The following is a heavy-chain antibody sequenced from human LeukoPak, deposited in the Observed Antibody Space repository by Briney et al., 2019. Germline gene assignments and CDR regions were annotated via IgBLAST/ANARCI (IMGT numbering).Heavy chain of an antibody. CDR3: AKSGFGSVETYFDY. J-gene: IGHJ4*02. CDR2: ISGSGGST. CDR1: GFTFSSYA. V-gene: IGHV3-23*01. D-gene: IGHD3-10*01. Sequence: GGLRLSCAASGFTFSSYAMRWVRQAPGKGLEWVSAISGSGGSTYYADSVKGRFTISRDNSKNTLYLQMNSLRAEDTAVYYCAKSGFGSVETYFDYWGQGTLVTVSS.